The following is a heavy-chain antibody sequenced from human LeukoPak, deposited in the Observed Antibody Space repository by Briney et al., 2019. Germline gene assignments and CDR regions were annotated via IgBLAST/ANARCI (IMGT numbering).Heavy chain of an antibody. CDR2: ISSSGSTI. J-gene: IGHJ4*02. CDR1: GFTFSSYE. CDR3: ARGAMIVVVWEYYFDY. D-gene: IGHD3-22*01. Sequence: GGSLRLSCAASGFTFSSYEMNWVRQAPGKGLEWVSYISSSGSTIYYADSVKGRFTISRDNAKNSLYLQMNSLRAEDTAVSYCARGAMIVVVWEYYFDYWGQGTLVTVSS. V-gene: IGHV3-48*03.